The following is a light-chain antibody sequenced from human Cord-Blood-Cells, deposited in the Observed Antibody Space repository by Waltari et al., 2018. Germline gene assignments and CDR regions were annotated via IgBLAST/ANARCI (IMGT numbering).Light chain of an antibody. J-gene: IGKJ4*01. CDR2: DAS. Sequence: DIQMTQSPSSLSASVGDRVTITCQASQDISNYLNLYQQKPGKAPKLLIYDASNLETWXXSRFXGSGSGTDFTFTISSLQPEDIATYYCQQYDNLPLTFGGGTKVEIK. V-gene: IGKV1-33*01. CDR3: QQYDNLPLT. CDR1: QDISNY.